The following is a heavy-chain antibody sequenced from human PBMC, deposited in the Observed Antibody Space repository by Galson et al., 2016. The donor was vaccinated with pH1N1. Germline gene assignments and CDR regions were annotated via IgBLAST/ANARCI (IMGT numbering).Heavy chain of an antibody. V-gene: IGHV3-7*01. Sequence: SLRLSCAASGFIFSDYWMHWVRQAPGKGLEWVANIRQDGSEKYYVGSVKGRFTISRDNAKSSLYLQMNSLRAEDTAVYYCARRYFDLWGRGTLVTVSS. CDR3: ARRYFDL. J-gene: IGHJ2*01. CDR2: IRQDGSEK. CDR1: GFIFSDYW.